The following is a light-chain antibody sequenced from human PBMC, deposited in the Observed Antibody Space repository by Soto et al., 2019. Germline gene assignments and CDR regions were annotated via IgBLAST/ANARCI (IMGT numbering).Light chain of an antibody. CDR3: CSFVGTGTQDV. CDR2: GDS. CDR1: RSNIGAGYD. J-gene: IGLJ1*01. Sequence: QSVLTQPPSVSGAPGQRVTISCTGSRSNIGAGYDVHWYQQLPGTAPKLLIHGDSNRPSGVPDRFSGSKSGTSASLAITGLQAEDEADYYCCSFVGTGTQDVFGTGTKLTVL. V-gene: IGLV1-40*01.